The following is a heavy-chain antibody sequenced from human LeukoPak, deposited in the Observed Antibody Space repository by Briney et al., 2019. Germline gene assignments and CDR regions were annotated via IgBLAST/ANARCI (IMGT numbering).Heavy chain of an antibody. J-gene: IGHJ4*02. CDR1: GYTFTAYG. Sequence: ASVNVSCKATGYTFTAYGTSGGGQPPEQGLGWWGWISSNSDNTNYAQKLQGRVTMTTDTSTSTAYMELRSLRSDDTALYFCARDWGSIKVIADYWGQGTLSPSPQ. D-gene: IGHD7-27*01. V-gene: IGHV1-18*01. CDR3: ARDWGSIKVIADY. CDR2: ISSNSDNT.